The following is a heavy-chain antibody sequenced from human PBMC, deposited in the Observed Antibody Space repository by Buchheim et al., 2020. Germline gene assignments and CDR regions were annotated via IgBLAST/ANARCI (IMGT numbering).Heavy chain of an antibody. CDR3: ARENDVWSGYYNYSYYYGMDV. V-gene: IGHV3-74*01. CDR2: INSDGSST. D-gene: IGHD3-3*01. Sequence: EVQLVESGGGLVQPGGSLRLSCAASGFTFSSYWMHWVRQAPGKGLVWVSRINSDGSSTSYADSVKGRFTISRDNAKNTLYLQMNSLRAEDTAVYYCARENDVWSGYYNYSYYYGMDVWGQGTT. J-gene: IGHJ6*02. CDR1: GFTFSSYW.